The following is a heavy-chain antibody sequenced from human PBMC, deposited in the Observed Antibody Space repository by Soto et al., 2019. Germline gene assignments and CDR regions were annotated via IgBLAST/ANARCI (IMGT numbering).Heavy chain of an antibody. CDR1: GYTFNNYG. CDR2: ISAYNGNT. V-gene: IGHV1-18*01. J-gene: IGHJ4*02. CDR3: AREVQYDSGGYHELQK. D-gene: IGHD3-22*01. Sequence: VQLVQSGAEVKKPGASVKVSCKASGYTFNNYGITWVRQAPGQGLEWLGWISAYNGNTNYAQNLHVRMTLTTDTSTATAYMELRRLRSDDTAVYYCAREVQYDSGGYHELQKWCQGTLVTVSS.